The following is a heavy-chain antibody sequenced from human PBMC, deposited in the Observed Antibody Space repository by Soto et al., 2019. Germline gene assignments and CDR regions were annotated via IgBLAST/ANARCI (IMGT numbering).Heavy chain of an antibody. V-gene: IGHV3-21*01. J-gene: IGHJ5*02. CDR2: ISSSSSYI. Sequence: PXGSLRLSCAASGFTFSSYSMNWVRQAPGKGLEWVSSISSSSSYIYYADSVKGRFTISRDNAKNSLYLQMNSLRAEDTAVYYCAREHCSSTSCYTGNWFDHWGQGTLVTVSS. CDR1: GFTFSSYS. D-gene: IGHD2-2*02. CDR3: AREHCSSTSCYTGNWFDH.